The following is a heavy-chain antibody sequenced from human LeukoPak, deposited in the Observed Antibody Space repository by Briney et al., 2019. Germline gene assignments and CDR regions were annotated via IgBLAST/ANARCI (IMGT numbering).Heavy chain of an antibody. V-gene: IGHV1-69*04. J-gene: IGHJ6*02. CDR2: IIPILGIA. CDR3: ARLIWFGELPTPYYYYYGMDV. D-gene: IGHD3-10*01. Sequence: ASVKVSCKASGGTFSSYAISRVRQAPGQGLEWMGRIIPILGIANYAQKFQGRVTITADKSTSTAYMELSSLRSEDTAVYYCARLIWFGELPTPYYYYYGMDVWGQGTTVTVSS. CDR1: GGTFSSYA.